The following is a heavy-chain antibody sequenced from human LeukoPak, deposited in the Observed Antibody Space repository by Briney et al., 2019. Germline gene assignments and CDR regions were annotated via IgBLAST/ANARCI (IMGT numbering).Heavy chain of an antibody. CDR1: GGTFSSYA. V-gene: IGHV1-69*04. J-gene: IGHJ4*02. D-gene: IGHD1-26*01. Sequence: SVKVSCKASGGTFSSYAISWVRRAPGQGLEWMGRIIPILGIANYAQKFQGRVTITADKSTSTAYMELSSLRSEDTAVYYCASRKGSGSYEYYFDYWGQGTLVAVSS. CDR3: ASRKGSGSYEYYFDY. CDR2: IIPILGIA.